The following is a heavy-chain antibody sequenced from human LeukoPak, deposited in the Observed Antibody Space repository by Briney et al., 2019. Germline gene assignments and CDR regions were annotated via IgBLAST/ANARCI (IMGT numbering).Heavy chain of an antibody. CDR3: ARLAYPDYYYYGMDV. J-gene: IGHJ6*02. V-gene: IGHV5-51*01. CDR2: IYPGDSDT. D-gene: IGHD2-2*02. CDR1: GYSFTSYW. Sequence: GESLKISCKASGYSFTSYWIGWVRQMPGKGLEWMGIIYPGDSDTRYSPPFQGQVTISADKSISTAYLQWSSLKASDTAMYYCARLAYPDYYYYGMDVWGQGTTVTVSS.